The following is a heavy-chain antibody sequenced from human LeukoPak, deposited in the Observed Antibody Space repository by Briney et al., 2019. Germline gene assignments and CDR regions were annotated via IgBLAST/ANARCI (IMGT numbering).Heavy chain of an antibody. Sequence: SETLSLTCTVSGGSISSYYWNWIRQPPGKGLEWIGYIYYSGSTNYNPSLKSRVTISVDTSKNQFSLKLTSVTAADTAVYYCAFRDHYGSGSYGVVWDAFDIWGQGTMVTVSS. CDR3: AFRDHYGSGSYGVVWDAFDI. CDR2: IYYSGST. J-gene: IGHJ3*02. D-gene: IGHD3-10*01. V-gene: IGHV4-59*12. CDR1: GGSISSYY.